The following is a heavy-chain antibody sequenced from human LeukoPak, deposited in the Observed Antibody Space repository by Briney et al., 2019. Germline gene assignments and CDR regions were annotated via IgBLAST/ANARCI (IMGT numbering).Heavy chain of an antibody. V-gene: IGHV3-20*04. D-gene: IGHD2-8*01. CDR2: INWNGGST. Sequence: GGTLRLSCAASGFTFDDYGMSWVRQAPGKGLEWVSGINWNGGSTGYADSVKGRFTISRDNANNSLYLQMNSLRAEDTAFYYCASGGVYYGGAFDFWGQGTLVTVSS. CDR1: GFTFDDYG. J-gene: IGHJ4*02. CDR3: ASGGVYYGGAFDF.